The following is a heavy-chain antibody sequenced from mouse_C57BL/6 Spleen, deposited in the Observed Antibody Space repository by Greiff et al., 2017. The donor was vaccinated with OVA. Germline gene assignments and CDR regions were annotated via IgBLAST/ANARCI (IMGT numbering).Heavy chain of an antibody. CDR3: ARHGSSYFDY. D-gene: IGHD1-1*01. CDR1: GYTFTDYY. J-gene: IGHJ2*01. Sequence: EVQLQQSGPELVKPGASVKISCKASGYTFTDYYMNWVKQSHGKSLEWIGDINPNNGGTSYNQKFKGKATLTVDKSSSTAYMELRSLTSEDSAVYYCARHGSSYFDYWGQGTTLTVSS. CDR2: INPNNGGT. V-gene: IGHV1-26*01.